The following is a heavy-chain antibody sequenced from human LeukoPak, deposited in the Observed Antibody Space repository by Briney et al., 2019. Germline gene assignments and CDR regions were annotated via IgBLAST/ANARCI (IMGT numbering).Heavy chain of an antibody. CDR2: IYSGGST. J-gene: IGHJ4*02. Sequence: GGTLRLSCAASGFTVSSNYMSWVRQAPGKGLEWVSVIYSGGSTYYADSVKGRFTISRDNSKNTLYLQMNSLRAEDTAVYYCARENPGGYEDYWGQGTLVTVSS. D-gene: IGHD5-18*01. CDR1: GFTVSSNY. CDR3: ARENPGGYEDY. V-gene: IGHV3-53*01.